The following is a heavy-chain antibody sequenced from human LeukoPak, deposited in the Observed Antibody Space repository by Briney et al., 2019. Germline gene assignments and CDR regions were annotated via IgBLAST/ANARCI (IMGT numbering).Heavy chain of an antibody. V-gene: IGHV3-74*01. CDR1: GFTFSRHW. J-gene: IGHJ5*02. CDR2: IHADGSGT. CDR3: ARDRPNNWFDP. Sequence: GGSLRLSCAGSGFTFSRHWMHWVRQAPGKGLVWVSGIHADGSGTDYADFVKGRFTISRDNAKNMLYLDMNSLRPDDTAVYYCARDRPNNWFDPWGQGTLVTVSS.